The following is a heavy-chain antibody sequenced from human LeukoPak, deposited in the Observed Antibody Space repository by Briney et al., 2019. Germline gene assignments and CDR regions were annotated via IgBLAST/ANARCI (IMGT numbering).Heavy chain of an antibody. CDR3: ASLPYYDILTGPYAFDI. V-gene: IGHV4-4*07. CDR1: GGSISSYY. D-gene: IGHD3-9*01. CDR2: IYTSGST. Sequence: SETLSLTCTVSGGSISSYYWSWIRQPAGKGLEWIGRIYTSGSTNYNPSLKSRVTMSADTSKNQFPLKLSSVTAGDTAVYYCASLPYYDILTGPYAFDIWGQGTMVTVSS. J-gene: IGHJ3*02.